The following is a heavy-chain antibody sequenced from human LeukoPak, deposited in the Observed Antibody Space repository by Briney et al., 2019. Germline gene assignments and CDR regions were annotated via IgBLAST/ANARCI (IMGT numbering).Heavy chain of an antibody. Sequence: GASVKVSCKVSGYTLTELSMHWVRQAPGKGLEWMGGFDPEDGETIYAQKFQGRVTMTADTSTDTAYMELSSLRSEDTAVYYCAVGDSSGYYWVFDYWGQGTLVTVFS. CDR1: GYTLTELS. J-gene: IGHJ4*02. CDR3: AVGDSSGYYWVFDY. V-gene: IGHV1-24*01. D-gene: IGHD3-22*01. CDR2: FDPEDGET.